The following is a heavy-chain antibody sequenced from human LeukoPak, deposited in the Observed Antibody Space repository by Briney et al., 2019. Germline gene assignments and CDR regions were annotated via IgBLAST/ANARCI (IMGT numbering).Heavy chain of an antibody. Sequence: GASVKVSCKASGYTFTGYYMHWVRQAPGQGLEWMGWINPNSGGTNYAQKFQGRVTMTRDTSISTVYMELSSLRSEDTAVYYCARERIFEVRGVKAFDYWGQGTLVTVSS. J-gene: IGHJ4*02. CDR1: GYTFTGYY. CDR3: ARERIFEVRGVKAFDY. D-gene: IGHD3-10*01. CDR2: INPNSGGT. V-gene: IGHV1-2*02.